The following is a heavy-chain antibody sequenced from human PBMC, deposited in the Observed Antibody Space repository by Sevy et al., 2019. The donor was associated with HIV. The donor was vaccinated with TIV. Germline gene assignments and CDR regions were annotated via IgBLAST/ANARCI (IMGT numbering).Heavy chain of an antibody. J-gene: IGHJ4*02. CDR1: GGSISSYY. CDR3: ARSQLAFCGGDCFSPYYFDS. V-gene: IGHV4-59*01. Sequence: SETLSLTCSVSGGSISSYYWNWIRQPPGKGLERIGYIYSSGSTNYNPSLKSRVTISVDMSRNQFSLKVSSVTAAATAVYYCARSQLAFCGGDCFSPYYFDSWGQGTLVTVSS. CDR2: IYSSGST. D-gene: IGHD2-21*01.